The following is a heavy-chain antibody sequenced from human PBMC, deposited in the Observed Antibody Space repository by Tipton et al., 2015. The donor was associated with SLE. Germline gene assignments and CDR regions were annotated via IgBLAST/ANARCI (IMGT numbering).Heavy chain of an antibody. J-gene: IGHJ4*02. CDR2: IYTSGST. D-gene: IGHD6-19*01. CDR3: ARDHPVAGPFDY. CDR1: GGSISSGPYY. Sequence: TLSLTCTVSGGSISSGPYYWGWIRPPAGEGLGWIGHIYTSGSTNYNPSLKSRVTMSVDTSKNQFSLKLSSVTAADTAVYYCARDHPVAGPFDYWGQGTLVTVSS. V-gene: IGHV4-61*09.